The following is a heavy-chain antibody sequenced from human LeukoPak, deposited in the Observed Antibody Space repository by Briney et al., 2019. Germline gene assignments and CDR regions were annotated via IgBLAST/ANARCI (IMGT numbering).Heavy chain of an antibody. CDR2: IYDSGST. CDR3: ARQKGSASSWADFDY. Sequence: PSETLSLTCTVSGGSIRSSYYYWGWIRQPPGKGLEWIGSIYDSGSTYYNPSLKSRLTLSVDTSKNQFSLSLTSVTATDTAVYYCARQKGSASSWADFDYWVQGTLVTVSA. D-gene: IGHD6-13*01. V-gene: IGHV4-39*01. CDR1: GGSIRSSYYY. J-gene: IGHJ4*02.